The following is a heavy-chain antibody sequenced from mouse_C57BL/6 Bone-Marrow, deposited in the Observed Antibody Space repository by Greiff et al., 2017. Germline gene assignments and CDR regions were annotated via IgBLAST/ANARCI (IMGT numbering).Heavy chain of an antibody. CDR3: ARVYRVTPRLDY. Sequence: DVKLVESGGGLVKPGGSLKLSCAASGFTFSSYAMSWVRQTPEKRLEWVATISDGGSYTYYPDNVKGRFTISRDNAKNNLYLQMSHLKPEDTAMYYCARVYRVTPRLDYWGQGTTLTVSS. D-gene: IGHD2-14*01. CDR2: ISDGGSYT. J-gene: IGHJ2*01. CDR1: GFTFSSYA. V-gene: IGHV5-4*03.